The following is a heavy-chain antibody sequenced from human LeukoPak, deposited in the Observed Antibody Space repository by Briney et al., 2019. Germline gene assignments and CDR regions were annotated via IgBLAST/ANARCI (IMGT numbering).Heavy chain of an antibody. V-gene: IGHV4-59*08. CDR1: GGSISNYY. CDR3: AYNRNRIIGTFDI. D-gene: IGHD1-14*01. CDR2: IYYSGTT. J-gene: IGHJ3*02. Sequence: SETLSLTCTVFGGSISNYYWSWIRQPPGKGLEWIGYIYYSGTTKYNPSLQSRVTISVDTSKNQLSLKLSSVTAADTAVYYCAYNRNRIIGTFDIWGQGTMVTVSS.